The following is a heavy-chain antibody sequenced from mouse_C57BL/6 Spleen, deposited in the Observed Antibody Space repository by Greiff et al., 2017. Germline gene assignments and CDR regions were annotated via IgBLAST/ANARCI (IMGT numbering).Heavy chain of an antibody. CDR2: ISGGGGNT. CDR1: GFTFSSYT. CDR3: ARHGPSYYFDY. Sequence: EVMLVESGGGLVKPGGSLKLSCAASGFTFSSYTMSWVRQTPEKRLEWVATISGGGGNTYYPDSVKGRFTISRDNAKNTLYLQMSSRRSEDTALYYCARHGPSYYFDYWGQGTTLTVSS. J-gene: IGHJ2*01. V-gene: IGHV5-9*01.